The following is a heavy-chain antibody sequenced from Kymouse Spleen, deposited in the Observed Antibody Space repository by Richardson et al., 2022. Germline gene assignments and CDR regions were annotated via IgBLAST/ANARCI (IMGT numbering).Heavy chain of an antibody. CDR1: GYSFTSYW. V-gene: IGHV5-51*01. CDR2: IYPGDSDT. J-gene: IGHJ5*02. Sequence: EVQLVQSGAEVKKPGESLKISCKGSGYSFTSYWIGWVRQMPGKGLEWMGIIYPGDSDTRYSPSFQGQVTISADKSISTAYLQWSSLKASDTAMYYCARCHDILTGSYNWFDPWGQGTLVTVSS. CDR3: ARCHDILTGSYNWFDP. D-gene: IGHD3-9*01.